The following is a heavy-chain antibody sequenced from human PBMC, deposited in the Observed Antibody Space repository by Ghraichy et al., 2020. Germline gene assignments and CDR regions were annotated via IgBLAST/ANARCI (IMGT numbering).Heavy chain of an antibody. J-gene: IGHJ4*02. V-gene: IGHV1-46*01. CDR2: IYPSGGST. Sequence: ASVKVSCKASGYTFTGYYMYWVRQAPGQGLEWMGIIYPSGGSTSYAQKFRDRVTMARDTSTRTVYLDLSSLRSEDTAVYYCASGYYGDQPAAYWGQGTLGTVSA. D-gene: IGHD4-17*01. CDR1: GYTFTGYY. CDR3: ASGYYGDQPAAY.